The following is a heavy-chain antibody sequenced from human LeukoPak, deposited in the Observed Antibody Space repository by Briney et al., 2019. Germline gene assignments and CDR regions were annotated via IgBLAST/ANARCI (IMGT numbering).Heavy chain of an antibody. J-gene: IGHJ4*02. CDR2: MNPNSGNT. D-gene: IGHD3-10*01. V-gene: IGHV1-8*03. CDR3: ARGSRGPARRTPGDY. Sequence: ASVKVSCKASGYTSTSYDINWVRQATGQGLEWMGWMNPNSGNTGYAQKFQGRVTITRSTSISTAYMELSSLRSEDTAVYYCARGSRGPARRTPGDYWGQGTLVTVSS. CDR1: GYTSTSYD.